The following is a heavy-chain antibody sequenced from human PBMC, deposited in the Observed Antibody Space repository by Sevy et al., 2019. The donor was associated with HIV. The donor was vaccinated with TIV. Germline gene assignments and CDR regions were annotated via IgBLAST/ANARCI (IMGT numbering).Heavy chain of an antibody. J-gene: IGHJ6*03. V-gene: IGHV1-2*02. Sequence: ASVKVSCNASGYTFTGYYMHWVRQAPGQGLEWMGWINPNSGGTNYAQKFQGRVTMTRDTSISTAYMELSRLRSDDTAVYYCARAEGATGYYYMDVWGKGTTVTVSS. CDR3: ARAEGATGYYYMDV. CDR1: GYTFTGYY. D-gene: IGHD1-26*01. CDR2: INPNSGGT.